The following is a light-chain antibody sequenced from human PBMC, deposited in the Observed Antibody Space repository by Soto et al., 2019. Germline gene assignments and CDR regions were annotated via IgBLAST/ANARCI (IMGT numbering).Light chain of an antibody. CDR1: QDIKNY. V-gene: IGKV1-16*02. CDR3: HQYHSYPLS. J-gene: IGKJ4*01. Sequence: DIQMTQSPSSLSASVGDTVTITCRASQDIKNYLAWFQQKPGQAPKSLIFAASSLQSGAPSKFIGSGSGTDFTLTISSLQAEDVATYFCHQYHSYPLSFGGGTKVEIK. CDR2: AAS.